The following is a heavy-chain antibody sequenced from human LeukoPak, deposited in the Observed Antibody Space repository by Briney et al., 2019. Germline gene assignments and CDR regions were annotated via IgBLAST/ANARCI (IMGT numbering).Heavy chain of an antibody. D-gene: IGHD3-10*01. CDR1: GFTFSSYW. CDR3: ARAQADITMVRGVHYYYYYGMDV. Sequence: GGSLRLSCAASGFTFSSYWMHWVRQAPGKGLVWVSRINSDGSSTSYADSVKGRFTISRDNAKNTLYLQMNSLGAEDTAVYYCARAQADITMVRGVHYYYYYGMDVWAKGPTATV. CDR2: INSDGSST. V-gene: IGHV3-74*01. J-gene: IGHJ6*04.